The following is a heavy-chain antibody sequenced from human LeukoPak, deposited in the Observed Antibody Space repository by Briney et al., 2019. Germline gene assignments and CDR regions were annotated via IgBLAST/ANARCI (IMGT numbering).Heavy chain of an antibody. Sequence: GGSLRLSCAASGFTFSSYAMHWVRQAPGKGLEWVAVISYDGSNKYYADSVKGRFTISRDNSKNTLYLQMNSLRAEDTAVYYCARARGYCSSTSCYPGRYWGQGTLVTVSS. V-gene: IGHV3-30-3*01. CDR3: ARARGYCSSTSCYPGRY. J-gene: IGHJ4*02. CDR1: GFTFSSYA. CDR2: ISYDGSNK. D-gene: IGHD2-2*01.